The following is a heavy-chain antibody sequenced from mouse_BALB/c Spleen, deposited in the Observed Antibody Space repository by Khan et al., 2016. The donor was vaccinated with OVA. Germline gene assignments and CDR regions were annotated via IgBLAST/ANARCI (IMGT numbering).Heavy chain of an antibody. V-gene: IGHV1-26*01. CDR3: ARGYDFFAY. Sequence: EVQLDESGPDLVKPGASVKISCKASGYSFTLYYMSWVKQSHGKSLEWIGRVNPNTGGTDHNQEFTGKAILTVDKSSNTAYMELRSLTSEDSAVYYCARGYDFFAYWGQGTLVTVSA. CDR2: VNPNTGGT. J-gene: IGHJ3*01. D-gene: IGHD2-14*01. CDR1: GYSFTLYY.